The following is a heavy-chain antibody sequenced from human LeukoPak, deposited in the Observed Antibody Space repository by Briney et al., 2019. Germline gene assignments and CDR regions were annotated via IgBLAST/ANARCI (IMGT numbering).Heavy chain of an antibody. Sequence: SETLSLTCAVSGGSISSGGYSCSWIRPPPGKGLEWSGYIYHSGSTYYNPTLKSRVTISVDRSKNQFSLKLSSVTAADTAVYYCARGVAARAFDIWGQGTMVTVSS. CDR1: GGSISSGGYS. CDR2: IYHSGST. J-gene: IGHJ3*02. D-gene: IGHD2-15*01. V-gene: IGHV4-30-2*01. CDR3: ARGVAARAFDI.